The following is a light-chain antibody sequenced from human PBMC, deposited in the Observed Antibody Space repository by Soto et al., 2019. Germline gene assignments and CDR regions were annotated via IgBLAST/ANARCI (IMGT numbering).Light chain of an antibody. CDR3: GSHAGNSNLV. V-gene: IGLV2-8*01. J-gene: IGLJ3*02. Sequence: QSVLTQPASVSGSPGQSITISCTGTSSDVGGYKYVSWYQQHPGKAPKLMIYEVTKRPSGVPDRFSGSKSGNTASLTVSGLQTEDEADYYCGSHAGNSNLVFGGGTKVTVL. CDR1: SSDVGGYKY. CDR2: EVT.